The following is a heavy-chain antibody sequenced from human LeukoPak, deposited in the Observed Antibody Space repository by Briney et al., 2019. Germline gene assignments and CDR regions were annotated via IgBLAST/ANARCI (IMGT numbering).Heavy chain of an antibody. CDR1: GFTFSSYG. D-gene: IGHD6-6*01. CDR3: ARDGSIAAQNFDY. V-gene: IGHV3-33*01. Sequence: GGSLRLSCAASGFTFSSYGMHWVRQAPGKGLEWVAVIWYDGSNKYYADSAKGRFTISRDNSKNTLYLQMNSLRAEDTAVYYCARDGSIAAQNFDYWGQGTLVTVSS. J-gene: IGHJ4*02. CDR2: IWYDGSNK.